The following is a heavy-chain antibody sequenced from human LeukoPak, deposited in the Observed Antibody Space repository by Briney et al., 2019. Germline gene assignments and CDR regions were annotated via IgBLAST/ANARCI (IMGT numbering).Heavy chain of an antibody. CDR2: IYPGDSDT. CDR3: ARRGYCSSTSCSNFDY. D-gene: IGHD2-2*01. CDR1: GYSFTSYW. Sequence: GESLKISCKGSGYSFTSYWIGWVRQMPGKGLEGRGIIYPGDSDTRYSPSFQGQVTISADKSISTAYLQWSSLKASDTAMYYCARRGYCSSTSCSNFDYWGQGTLVTVSS. V-gene: IGHV5-51*01. J-gene: IGHJ4*02.